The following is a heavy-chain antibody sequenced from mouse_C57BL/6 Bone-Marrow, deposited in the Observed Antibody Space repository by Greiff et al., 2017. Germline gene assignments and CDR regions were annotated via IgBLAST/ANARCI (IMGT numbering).Heavy chain of an antibody. J-gene: IGHJ4*01. CDR1: GYTFTSYW. CDR3: AIVDAIDY. V-gene: IGHV1-74*01. Sequence: QVQLQQPGAELVKPGASVKVSCKASGYTFTSYWMNWVKQRPGQGLEWIGRIHPSDSATSYNQKFKGKATLTVDKSSSTAYMQLSSLTSEDSAVYYCAIVDAIDYWGQGTSVTVSA. CDR2: IHPSDSAT.